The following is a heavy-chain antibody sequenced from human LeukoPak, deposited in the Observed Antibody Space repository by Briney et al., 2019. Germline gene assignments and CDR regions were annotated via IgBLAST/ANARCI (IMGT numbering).Heavy chain of an antibody. D-gene: IGHD4-17*01. CDR2: INHSGST. CDR3: AYGKYYYYGMDV. Sequence: SETLSLTCAVYGGSFSGYYWSWIRQPPGKGLEWIWEINHSGSTNYNPSLKSRVTISVDTSKNQFSLKLSSVTAADTAVYYCAYGKYYYYGMDVWGQGTTVTVSS. V-gene: IGHV4-34*01. J-gene: IGHJ6*02. CDR1: GGSFSGYY.